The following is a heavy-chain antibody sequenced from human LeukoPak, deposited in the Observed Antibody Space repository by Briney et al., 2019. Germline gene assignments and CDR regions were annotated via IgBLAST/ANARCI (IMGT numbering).Heavy chain of an antibody. J-gene: IGHJ3*02. D-gene: IGHD3-10*02. CDR1: GDSVSSKTAG. CDR3: ARGGLVRGTIAFDI. V-gene: IGHV6-1*01. Sequence: KTSQTLSLTCAISGDSVSSKTAGWNWIRQSPSRGLEWLGRTYYRSKWYNDDAVSVKGRITINPDTAKNQFSLQLNSVTHEDTALYYCARGGLVRGTIAFDIWGQGIMVTVSS. CDR2: TYYRSKWYN.